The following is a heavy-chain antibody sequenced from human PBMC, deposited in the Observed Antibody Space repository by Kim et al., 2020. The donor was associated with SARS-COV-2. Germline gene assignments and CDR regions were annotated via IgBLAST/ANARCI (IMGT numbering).Heavy chain of an antibody. CDR1: GGSISSYY. Sequence: SETLSLTCTVSGGSISSYYWSWIRQPPWKGLEWIGYIYSSGSTNYNPSLKSRVTISVDTSKNQVSLNLSSVTAADTAVYYCARDHREWLQYTANWYFDLWGRGTMVTVSS. D-gene: IGHD3-3*01. CDR2: IYSSGST. V-gene: IGHV4-59*01. J-gene: IGHJ2*01. CDR3: ARDHREWLQYTANWYFDL.